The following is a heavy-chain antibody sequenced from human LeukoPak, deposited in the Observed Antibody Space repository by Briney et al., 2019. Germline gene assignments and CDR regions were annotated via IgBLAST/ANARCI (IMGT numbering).Heavy chain of an antibody. D-gene: IGHD2-15*01. V-gene: IGHV1-46*01. Sequence: ASVKVSCKASGYTFTSYYMHWVRQAPGQGLEWMGIINPSGGSTSYAQKFQGRVTMTRDTSTSTVYMELSSLRSEDTAVYYCASVGVRGYCSGGSCYYFDYWGQGTLVTVSS. J-gene: IGHJ4*02. CDR1: GYTFTSYY. CDR2: INPSGGST. CDR3: ASVGVRGYCSGGSCYYFDY.